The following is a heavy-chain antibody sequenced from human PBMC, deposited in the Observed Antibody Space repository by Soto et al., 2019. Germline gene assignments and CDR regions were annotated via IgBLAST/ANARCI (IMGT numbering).Heavy chain of an antibody. D-gene: IGHD2-15*01. J-gene: IGHJ4*02. Sequence: EVQLLESGGGLLQPGGSLRLSCAASGFTFSSYALNWVRQAPGKGLEWVSGITGDGDTTFYAGSVKGRFTISRDNSRNTGYLQMNSVRAEDTAVYYCAKEMPSGSRLAFDYWGQGTLVTVSS. CDR3: AKEMPSGSRLAFDY. V-gene: IGHV3-23*01. CDR2: ITGDGDTT. CDR1: GFTFSSYA.